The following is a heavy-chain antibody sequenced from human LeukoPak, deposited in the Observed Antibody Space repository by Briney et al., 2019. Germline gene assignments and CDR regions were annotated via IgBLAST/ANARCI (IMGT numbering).Heavy chain of an antibody. CDR3: ATHHYDFWSGYFAFFDY. D-gene: IGHD3-3*01. J-gene: IGHJ4*02. V-gene: IGHV4-39*01. CDR2: IYYSGSS. Sequence: PSETLSLTCTVSGGSISSSSYYWGWLRQPPGKGLEWIGSIYYSGSSYYNPSLKSLVTISVDTSKNQFSLKLSSVTAADTAVYYCATHHYDFWSGYFAFFDYWGQGTLVTVSS. CDR1: GGSISSSSYY.